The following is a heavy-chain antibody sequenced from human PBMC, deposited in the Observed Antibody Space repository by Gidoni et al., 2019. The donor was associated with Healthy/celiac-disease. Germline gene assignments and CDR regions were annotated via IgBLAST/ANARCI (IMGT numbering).Heavy chain of an antibody. J-gene: IGHJ5*02. CDR1: GGTFSSYA. D-gene: IGHD1-26*01. CDR3: ARDGVVGATFPVYNWFDP. CDR2: IIPIFGTA. V-gene: IGHV1-69*01. Sequence: QVQLVQSGAEVKKPGSSVKVSCKASGGTFSSYAISWVRQAPGQGLEWMGGIIPIFGTANYAQKFQGRVTITADESTSTAYMELSSLRSEDTAVYYCARDGVVGATFPVYNWFDPWGQGTLVTVSS.